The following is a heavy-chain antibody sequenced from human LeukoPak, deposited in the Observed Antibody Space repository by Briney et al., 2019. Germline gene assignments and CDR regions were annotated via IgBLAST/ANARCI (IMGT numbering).Heavy chain of an antibody. J-gene: IGHJ4*02. D-gene: IGHD1-1*01. V-gene: IGHV3-74*01. Sequence: GGSLRLSCAASGFTFSSYWMHWVRQPPGKGLVWVSRIRNDGSTTTYADSVKGRFTVSRDNAKNTLYLQMNSLRAEDTAVYYCARERKYDSNFDYWGQGTLVTVSS. CDR3: ARERKYDSNFDY. CDR1: GFTFSSYW. CDR2: IRNDGSTT.